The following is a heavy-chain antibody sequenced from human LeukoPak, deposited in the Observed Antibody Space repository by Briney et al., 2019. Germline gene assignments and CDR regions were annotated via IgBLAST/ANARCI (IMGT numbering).Heavy chain of an antibody. CDR2: ISSNGGNT. D-gene: IGHD6-19*01. J-gene: IGHJ4*02. CDR3: ARRDTSGYFSDY. V-gene: IGHV3-64*01. CDR1: GFSFSTYA. Sequence: GGSRRLSCAASGFSFSTYAMSWVRHTPEKGLEYVSAISSNGGNTYYPNSMQGRFTISRDNSKNTLYLQMGSLRVEDMGVYYCARRDTSGYFSDYWGQGNLVSVFS.